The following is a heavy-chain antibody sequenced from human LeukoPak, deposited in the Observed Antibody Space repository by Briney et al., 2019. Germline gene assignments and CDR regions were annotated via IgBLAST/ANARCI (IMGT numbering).Heavy chain of an antibody. CDR3: AKDEHLGPTGQLVRFSLGY. J-gene: IGHJ4*02. CDR1: GFTFTNYG. D-gene: IGHD6-13*01. Sequence: GGSLRLSCAASGFTFTNYGFHWVRQAPGKGMEWVAVIWYDGSKRYYADSVKGRFTISKDNSKNTLYLQMNSLRAEDTAVYYCAKDEHLGPTGQLVRFSLGYWGQGTLVTVSS. V-gene: IGHV3-30*02. CDR2: IWYDGSKR.